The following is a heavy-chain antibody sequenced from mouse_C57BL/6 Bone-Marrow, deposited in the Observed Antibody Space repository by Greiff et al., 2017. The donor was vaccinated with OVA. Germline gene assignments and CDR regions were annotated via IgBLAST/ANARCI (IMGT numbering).Heavy chain of an antibody. D-gene: IGHD4-1*01. J-gene: IGHJ2*01. CDR1: GYTFTSYW. V-gene: IGHV1-69*01. CDR2: IDPSDSYT. CDR3: ARTGYFDY. Sequence: VQLVESGAELVMPGASVKLSCTASGYTFTSYWMHWVKQRPGQGLEWIGEIDPSDSYTNYNQKFKGKSTLTADKSSSTAYMQLSSLTSEDSAVYYCARTGYFDYWGQGTTLTVSS.